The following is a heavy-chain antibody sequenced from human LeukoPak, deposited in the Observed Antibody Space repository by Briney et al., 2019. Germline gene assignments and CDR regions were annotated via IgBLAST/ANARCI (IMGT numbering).Heavy chain of an antibody. V-gene: IGHV3-11*01. Sequence: GGSLRLSCEASGFTFTNAWMNWVRQAPGKGLEWVSGISSSGSAIYYADSVRGRFTISRDNAKNSLYLQMNSLRPEDTAVYYCARDQSYYGVWGQGTLVTVSS. CDR2: ISSSGSAI. CDR1: GFTFTNAW. CDR3: ARDQSYYGV. D-gene: IGHD3-3*01. J-gene: IGHJ4*02.